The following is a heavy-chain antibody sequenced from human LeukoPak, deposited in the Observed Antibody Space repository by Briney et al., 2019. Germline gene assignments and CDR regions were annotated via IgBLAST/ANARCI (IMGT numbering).Heavy chain of an antibody. CDR2: ISGSGGST. V-gene: IGHV3-23*01. CDR3: AKSDCSSTSCYVFDY. CDR1: GFTFSSYA. J-gene: IGHJ4*02. D-gene: IGHD2-2*01. Sequence: GGSLRLSCAASGFTFSSYAMSWVRQAPGKGLEWVSAISGSGGSTYYADSVKGRFTISRDNSKNTLYLQMNSLRAGDTAVYYCAKSDCSSTSCYVFDYWGQGTLVTVSS.